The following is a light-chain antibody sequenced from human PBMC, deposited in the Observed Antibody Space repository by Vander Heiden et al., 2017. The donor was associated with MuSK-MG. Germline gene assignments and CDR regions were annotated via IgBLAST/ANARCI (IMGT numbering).Light chain of an antibody. CDR2: KAS. CDR3: QQYHTDPYT. J-gene: IGKJ2*01. Sequence: DIKMTQSPSTLSASVGDRVTITCRASQSVNYWLAWYQQKPGQAPNLLIYKASRSEDGVPSRFSGRGSGTEFTLTIDRLQPDDFATYYGQQYHTDPYTFGQGTKVEIK. CDR1: QSVNYW. V-gene: IGKV1-5*03.